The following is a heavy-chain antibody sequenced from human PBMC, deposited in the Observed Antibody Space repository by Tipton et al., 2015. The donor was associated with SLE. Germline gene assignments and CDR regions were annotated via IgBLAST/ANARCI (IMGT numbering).Heavy chain of an antibody. D-gene: IGHD3-3*01. CDR3: ASAGVRFLEWLFRRGAFDI. V-gene: IGHV4-34*01. CDR1: GGSFSGYY. Sequence: TLSLTCAVYGGSFSGYYCSWIRQPPGKGLEWIGEINHSGSTNYNPSLKSRLTISVDTSKNQFSLKLGSVTAADTAVYYCASAGVRFLEWLFRRGAFDIWGQGKMVTVSS. CDR2: INHSGST. J-gene: IGHJ3*02.